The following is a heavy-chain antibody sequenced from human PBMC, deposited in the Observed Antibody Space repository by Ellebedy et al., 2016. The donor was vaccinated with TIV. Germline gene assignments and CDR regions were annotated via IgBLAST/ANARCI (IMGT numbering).Heavy chain of an antibody. D-gene: IGHD3-3*01. CDR3: ARILRAGSDGDYFDY. CDR1: GGSISSYY. Sequence: MPSETLSLTCTVSGGSISSYYWTWIRQPPGKGLEWIGCIFSSGNTYYNPSLKSRLTISVDTSKNPFALKLSSVTAADTAVYYCARILRAGSDGDYFDYWGQGTQVTASS. CDR2: IFSSGNT. J-gene: IGHJ4*02. V-gene: IGHV4-59*12.